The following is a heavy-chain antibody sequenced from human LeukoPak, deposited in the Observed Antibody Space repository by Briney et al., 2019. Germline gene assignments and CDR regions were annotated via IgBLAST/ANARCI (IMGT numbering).Heavy chain of an antibody. CDR3: ARGKYYYDSSGYLYLRRYYYYYYMDV. J-gene: IGHJ6*03. Sequence: ASVKVSCKASGYTFTSYDINWVRQATGQGLEWMGRMNPNSGDTGYAQKFQGRVTMTRNTSISTAYMELSSLRSEDTAVYYCARGKYYYDSSGYLYLRRYYYYYYMDVWGKGTTVTISS. V-gene: IGHV1-8*01. D-gene: IGHD3-22*01. CDR2: MNPNSGDT. CDR1: GYTFTSYD.